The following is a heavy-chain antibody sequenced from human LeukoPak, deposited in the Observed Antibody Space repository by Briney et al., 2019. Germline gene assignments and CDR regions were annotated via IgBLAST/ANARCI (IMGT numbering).Heavy chain of an antibody. CDR1: GGSFSGYY. D-gene: IGHD3-3*01. CDR3: ARGLGHNYDFWSGYYSYFDY. J-gene: IGHJ4*02. Sequence: SETLSLTCAVYGGSFSGYYWSWIRQPPGKGLEWIGEINHSGSTNYNPSLKSRVTISVDTSKNQFSLKLSSVTAADTAVYYCARGLGHNYDFWSGYYSYFDYWGQGTLVTVSS. V-gene: IGHV4-34*01. CDR2: INHSGST.